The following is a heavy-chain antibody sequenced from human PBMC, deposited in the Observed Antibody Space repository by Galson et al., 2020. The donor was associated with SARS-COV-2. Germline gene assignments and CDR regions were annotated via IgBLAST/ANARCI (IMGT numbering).Heavy chain of an antibody. CDR3: ARDRDTYCTGTRCYGSQTYYYGMDV. CDR2: ISYDGSNK. J-gene: IGHJ6*02. Sequence: GGSLRLSCAASRFTLKNYALYWVRQAPGKGLEWLAVISYDGSNKYYSDSVKGRFTISRDDSKYTLYLQMNSLRVEDTAVYYCARDRDTYCTGTRCYGSQTYYYGMDVWGQGTTVTVSS. CDR1: RFTLKNYA. V-gene: IGHV3-30*04. D-gene: IGHD2-8*02.